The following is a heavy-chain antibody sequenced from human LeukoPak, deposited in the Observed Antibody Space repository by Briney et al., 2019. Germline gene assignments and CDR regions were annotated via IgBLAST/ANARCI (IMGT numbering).Heavy chain of an antibody. Sequence: PSETLSLTCTVSGGSISSYYWSWIRQPAGKGLEWIGRIYTSGSTNYNPSLKSRVTMSVDTSKNQFSLKLSSVTAADTAVYYCARSYIAAAGPYYYYYMDVWGKGTTVTISS. CDR3: ARSYIAAAGPYYYYYMDV. J-gene: IGHJ6*03. D-gene: IGHD6-13*01. V-gene: IGHV4-4*07. CDR2: IYTSGST. CDR1: GGSISSYY.